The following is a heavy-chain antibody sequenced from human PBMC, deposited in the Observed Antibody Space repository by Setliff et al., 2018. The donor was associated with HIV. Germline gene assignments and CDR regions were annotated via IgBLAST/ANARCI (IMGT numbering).Heavy chain of an antibody. CDR2: FSHTDEP. V-gene: IGHV4-30-4*08. Sequence: SETLSLTCTVSGVSVRSGDHWSWVRQAPGKGLELIGYFSHTDEPYINYLEYFNPSLKSRLGITLDKPRNQFSLKLTSVTAADTAVYYCGRARSSWYNTSPYYFDSWGQGTLVTVSS. CDR1: GVSVRSGDH. D-gene: IGHD1-20*01. J-gene: IGHJ4*02. CDR3: GRARSSWYNTSPYYFDS.